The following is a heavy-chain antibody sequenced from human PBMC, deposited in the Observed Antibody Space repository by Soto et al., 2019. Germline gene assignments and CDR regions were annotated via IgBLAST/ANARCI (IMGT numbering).Heavy chain of an antibody. D-gene: IGHD6-6*01. Sequence: ASVKVSCKASGGTFSSYAISWVRQAPGQGLEWMGGIIPIFGTANSAQKFQGRVTITADESTSTAYMELSSLRSEDTALYYCARDVLSSSSWYYFDYWGQGTLVTVSS. V-gene: IGHV1-69*13. CDR3: ARDVLSSSSWYYFDY. CDR2: IIPIFGTA. CDR1: GGTFSSYA. J-gene: IGHJ4*02.